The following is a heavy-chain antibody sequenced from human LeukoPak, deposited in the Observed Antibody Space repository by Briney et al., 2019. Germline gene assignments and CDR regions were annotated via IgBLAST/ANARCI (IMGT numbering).Heavy chain of an antibody. CDR3: ARDLGGTTANLDY. D-gene: IGHD1-26*01. Sequence: GGSLRLSCAASGFTFIYYSMHWVRQAPGKGLEWVAVISSDGSKKYYADSVKGRFTISRDTSKNTLYLQMNNLKFEDTAVYYCARDLGGTTANLDYWGQGTLVTVSS. CDR1: GFTFIYYS. J-gene: IGHJ4*02. CDR2: ISSDGSKK. V-gene: IGHV3-30-3*01.